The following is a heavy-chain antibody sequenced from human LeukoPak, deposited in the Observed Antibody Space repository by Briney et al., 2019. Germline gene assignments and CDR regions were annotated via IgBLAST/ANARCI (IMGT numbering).Heavy chain of an antibody. J-gene: IGHJ4*02. Sequence: GGSLRLSSAASGFTFSSYGMHWVRQAPGKGLEWVAVISYDGSNKYYADSVKGRFTISRDNGKNSLYLQMNSLRAEDTAVYYCARDQGENYDSSGYYPYWGQGTLVTVSS. CDR3: ARDQGENYDSSGYYPY. CDR2: ISYDGSNK. D-gene: IGHD3-22*01. CDR1: GFTFSSYG. V-gene: IGHV3-30*03.